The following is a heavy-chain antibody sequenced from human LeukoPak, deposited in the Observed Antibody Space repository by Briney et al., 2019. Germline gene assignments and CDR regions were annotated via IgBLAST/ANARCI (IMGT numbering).Heavy chain of an antibody. CDR3: ARDQALNWNYDVFDY. CDR1: GDSISSNY. D-gene: IGHD1-7*01. J-gene: IGHJ4*02. Sequence: PSETLSPTCTVSGDSISSNYWSWIRQPAGKGLEWIGRIYTSGRTDYNPSLKSRVTMSVDTSKNQVSLKLSSVTAADTALYYCARDQALNWNYDVFDYWGQGALVTVSS. CDR2: IYTSGRT. V-gene: IGHV4-4*07.